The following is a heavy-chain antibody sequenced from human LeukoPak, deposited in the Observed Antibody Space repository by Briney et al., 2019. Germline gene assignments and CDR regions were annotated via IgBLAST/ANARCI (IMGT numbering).Heavy chain of an antibody. Sequence: ASLSVSCVASVYTFTNYYMHWGRQAPGQGVEWMGVIHPSGGSTSFAQKFQGRVTMTRDTSTSTVYMELSIRRPDDPAVYYCARGIGLDYDSSGLDWGQGTLVTVSS. V-gene: IGHV1-46*01. CDR3: ARGIGLDYDSSGLD. CDR2: IHPSGGST. CDR1: VYTFTNYY. D-gene: IGHD3-22*01. J-gene: IGHJ4*02.